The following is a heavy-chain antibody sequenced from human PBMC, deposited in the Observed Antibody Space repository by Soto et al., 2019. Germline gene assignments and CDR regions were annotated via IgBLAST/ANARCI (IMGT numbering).Heavy chain of an antibody. Sequence: QVKLVESGGGVVQTGRSLRLSCSASGFTFRSYGMHWVRQAPGKGLEWVAGIKSDGSNKDYSDSVKGRFTVSRDNSKNTLYLQMNNLTPDDPAVYYGAKPRSSLEWPPFDPWGRGTLVTVSS. V-gene: IGHV3-30*18. CDR2: IKSDGSNK. D-gene: IGHD3-3*01. CDR1: GFTFRSYG. J-gene: IGHJ5*02. CDR3: AKPRSSLEWPPFDP.